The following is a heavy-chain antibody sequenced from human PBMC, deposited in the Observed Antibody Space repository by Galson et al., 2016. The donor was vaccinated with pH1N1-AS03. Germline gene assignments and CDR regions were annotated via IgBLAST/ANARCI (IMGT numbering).Heavy chain of an antibody. V-gene: IGHV1-69*10. CDR1: GDTFSNYA. CDR2: VIPTLGIT. J-gene: IGHJ4*02. CDR3: ARGWYDIWTGYLVDPFDY. D-gene: IGHD3-9*01. Sequence: SVKVSCKASGDTFSNYAISWVRQAPGQGLEWMGGVIPTLGITKHAQNFQDRVTITADKSTSTVYLELSSLRSEDTAAYYCARGWYDIWTGYLVDPFDYWGQGALVTVSS.